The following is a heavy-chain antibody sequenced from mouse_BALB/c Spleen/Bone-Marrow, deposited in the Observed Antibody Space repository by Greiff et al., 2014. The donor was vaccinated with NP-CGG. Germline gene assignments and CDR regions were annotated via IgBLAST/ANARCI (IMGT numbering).Heavy chain of an antibody. Sequence: VQLQQSGPELEKPGASVKISCKASGYSFSGYNLNWVKQSNGQSLEWIGNIDPYYGDTTYNQKFKGKATLTVDRSSSTAYMQLKSLTSEDSAVYYCARKAYYTNCWYFDVWGAGTTVTVSS. V-gene: IGHV1-39*01. J-gene: IGHJ1*01. CDR2: IDPYYGDT. CDR3: ARKAYYTNCWYFDV. D-gene: IGHD2-5*01. CDR1: GYSFSGYN.